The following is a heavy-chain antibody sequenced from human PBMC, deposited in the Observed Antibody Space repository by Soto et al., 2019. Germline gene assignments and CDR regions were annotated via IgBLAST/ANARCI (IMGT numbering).Heavy chain of an antibody. J-gene: IGHJ5*02. Sequence: SETLSLTCAVYGGSFSGYYWSWIRQPPGKGLEWIGYIYYSGSTNYNPSLKSRVTISVDTSKNQFSLKLSSVTAADTAVYYCARRDYYGSLNWFDPWGQGTLVTVSS. CDR1: GGSFSGYY. CDR3: ARRDYYGSLNWFDP. CDR2: IYYSGST. D-gene: IGHD3-10*01. V-gene: IGHV4-59*01.